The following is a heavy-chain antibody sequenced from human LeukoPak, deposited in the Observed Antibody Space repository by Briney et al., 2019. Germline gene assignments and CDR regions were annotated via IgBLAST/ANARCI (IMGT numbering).Heavy chain of an antibody. Sequence: GGSLRLSCAASGFTFSTYNMIWLRQAPGKGLEWLSYISSSSSTKLYTDSVKGRFTISRDNAKNSLYLQMNSLRAEDTAVYYCAREDIVVVVAGVDYWGQGTLVTVSS. CDR1: GFTFSTYN. J-gene: IGHJ4*02. CDR2: ISSSSSTK. V-gene: IGHV3-48*04. CDR3: AREDIVVVVAGVDY. D-gene: IGHD2-15*01.